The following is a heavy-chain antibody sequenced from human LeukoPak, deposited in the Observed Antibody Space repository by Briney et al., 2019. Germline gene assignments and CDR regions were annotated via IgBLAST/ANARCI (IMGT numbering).Heavy chain of an antibody. J-gene: IGHJ4*02. CDR3: AREKGRNYFDY. V-gene: IGHV3-48*03. CDR1: GFTFSSYE. CDR2: ISSSGSTI. Sequence: GGSLRVSCAASGFTFSSYEINWVRQAPGKGLEWVSYISSSGSTIYYADSVKGRFTISRDNAKNSLYLQMNSLRAEDTAVYYCAREKGRNYFDYWGQGTLVTVCS. D-gene: IGHD3-10*01.